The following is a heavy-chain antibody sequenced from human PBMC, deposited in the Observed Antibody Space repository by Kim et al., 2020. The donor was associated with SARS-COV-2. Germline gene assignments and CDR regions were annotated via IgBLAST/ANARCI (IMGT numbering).Heavy chain of an antibody. D-gene: IGHD6-19*01. Sequence: SETLSLTCTVSGGSISSYYRSWIRQPPGKGLEWIGYIYYSGSTNYNPSLKSRVTISVDTSKNQFSLKLSSVTAADTAVYYCAIAVAGPTYYYYGMDVWGQGTTVTVSS. CDR2: IYYSGST. J-gene: IGHJ6*02. CDR3: AIAVAGPTYYYYGMDV. V-gene: IGHV4-59*01. CDR1: GGSISSYY.